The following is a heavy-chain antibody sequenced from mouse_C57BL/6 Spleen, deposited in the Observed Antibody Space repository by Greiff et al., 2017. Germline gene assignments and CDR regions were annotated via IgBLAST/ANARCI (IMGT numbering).Heavy chain of an antibody. J-gene: IGHJ2*01. CDR3: ARGGC. D-gene: IGHD3-2*02. CDR2: ISSGSSTI. CDR1: GFTFSDYG. V-gene: IGHV5-17*01. Sequence: EVQLVEPGAGLVKPGGSLKLSCAASGFTFSDYGMHWVRQAPEKGLEWVAYISSGSSTIYYADTVKGRFTISRDNATNTPFLQMTSLRSEDTAMYYCARGGCWGQGTTLTVAS.